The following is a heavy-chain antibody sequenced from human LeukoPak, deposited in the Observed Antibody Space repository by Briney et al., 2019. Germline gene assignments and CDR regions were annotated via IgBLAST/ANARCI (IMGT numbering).Heavy chain of an antibody. J-gene: IGHJ3*02. V-gene: IGHV3-30*03. CDR3: ARATDILTGYYRDAFDI. CDR2: ISYDGSNK. CDR1: GFTFSSYG. Sequence: GGSLRLSCAASGFTFSSYGMHWVRQAPGKGLEWVAVISYDGSNKYYADSVKGRFTISRDNSKNTLYLQMNSLRAEDTAVYYCARATDILTGYYRDAFDIWGQGTMVTVSS. D-gene: IGHD3-9*01.